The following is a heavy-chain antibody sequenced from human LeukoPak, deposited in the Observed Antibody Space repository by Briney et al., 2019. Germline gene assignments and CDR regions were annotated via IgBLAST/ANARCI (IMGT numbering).Heavy chain of an antibody. CDR2: IYSGGST. J-gene: IGHJ4*02. Sequence: PGGSLRLSCAASGFTFSSYAMNWVRQAPGKGLEWVSVIYSGGSTYYADSVKGRFTISRDNSKNTLYLQMNSLRAEDTAVYYCARGSIGGFDYWGQGTLVTVSS. CDR1: GFTFSSYA. D-gene: IGHD2-15*01. CDR3: ARGSIGGFDY. V-gene: IGHV3-53*01.